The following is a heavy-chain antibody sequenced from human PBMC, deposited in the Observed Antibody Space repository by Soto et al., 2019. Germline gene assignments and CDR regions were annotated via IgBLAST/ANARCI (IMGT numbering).Heavy chain of an antibody. CDR1: GYSFTSYW. D-gene: IGHD1-26*01. J-gene: IGHJ3*02. CDR2: IDPSDSYT. Sequence: PGESLKISCKGSGYSFTSYWISWVRQMPGKGLEWMGGIDPSDSYTNYSPSFQGHVTISADKSISTAYLQWSSLKASDTAMYYCARPSYSGSYYGAFDIWGQGTMVTVSS. V-gene: IGHV5-10-1*01. CDR3: ARPSYSGSYYGAFDI.